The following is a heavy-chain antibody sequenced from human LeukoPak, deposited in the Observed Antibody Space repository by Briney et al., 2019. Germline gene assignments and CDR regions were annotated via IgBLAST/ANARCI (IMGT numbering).Heavy chain of an antibody. CDR3: TKGSGVVVVAAMSFDY. J-gene: IGHJ4*02. D-gene: IGHD2-15*01. Sequence: PGGSLTLSCAASGFTISSYALSWVRQAPGKGLEWVAAISGSGGSTYYADSVKGRFTISRDNSKNTLYRQMNSLRAEDTAVYSCTKGSGVVVVAAMSFDYWGQGTLVTVSS. V-gene: IGHV3-23*01. CDR1: GFTISSYA. CDR2: ISGSGGST.